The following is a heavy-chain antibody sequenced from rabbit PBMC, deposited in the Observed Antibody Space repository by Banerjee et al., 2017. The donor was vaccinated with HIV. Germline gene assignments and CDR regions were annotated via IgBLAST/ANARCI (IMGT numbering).Heavy chain of an antibody. V-gene: IGHV1S45*01. Sequence: QQQLVESGGGLVKPGASLTLTCKASGFSFSSGYWICWVRQAPGKGLEWIGCIATGSGSTYYASWAKGRFTISKTSSTTVTLQMTSLTAADTATYFCARGAYFNLWGQGTLVTVS. CDR2: IATGSGST. CDR1: GFSFSSGYW. J-gene: IGHJ4*01. CDR3: ARGAYFNL.